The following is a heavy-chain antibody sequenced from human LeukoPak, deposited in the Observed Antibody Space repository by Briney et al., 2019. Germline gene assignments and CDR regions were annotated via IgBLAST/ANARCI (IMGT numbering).Heavy chain of an antibody. J-gene: IGHJ4*02. D-gene: IGHD6-19*01. CDR1: GFTFSSYS. Sequence: GGSLGLSCAASGFTFSSYSMNWVRQAPGKGLEWVSSISSSSSYIYYADSVKGRFTISRDNAKNSLYLQMNSLRAEDTAVYYCARVDEQWLVQGDFRFDYWGQGTLVTVSS. V-gene: IGHV3-21*01. CDR2: ISSSSSYI. CDR3: ARVDEQWLVQGDFRFDY.